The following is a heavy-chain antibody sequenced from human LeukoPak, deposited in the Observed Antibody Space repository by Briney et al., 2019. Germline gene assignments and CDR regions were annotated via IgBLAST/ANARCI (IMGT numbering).Heavy chain of an antibody. CDR3: ARDSCTNGVCYLDY. Sequence: ASVKVSCKASGYXLTSYGISWVRQAPGQGLEWMGWISAYNGNTNYAQKLQGRVTMTTDTSTSTAYMELRSLRSDDTAVYYCARDSCTNGVCYLDYWGQGTLVTVSS. CDR1: GYXLTSYG. J-gene: IGHJ4*02. CDR2: ISAYNGNT. V-gene: IGHV1-18*01. D-gene: IGHD2-8*01.